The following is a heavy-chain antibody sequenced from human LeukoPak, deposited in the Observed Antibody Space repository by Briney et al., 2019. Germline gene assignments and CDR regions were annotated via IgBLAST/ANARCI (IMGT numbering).Heavy chain of an antibody. CDR1: GYTFTGYY. V-gene: IGHV1-2*06. CDR3: GTTYCSSTSCYWP. CDR2: INPNSGGT. Sequence: ASVKVSCKASGYTFTGYYMHWVRQAPGQGLEWMGRINPNSGGTNYAQKFQGRVTMTRETSISTAYMELSRLRSDDTAVYYCGTTYCSSTSCYWPWGQGTLVTVYS. D-gene: IGHD2-2*01. J-gene: IGHJ5*02.